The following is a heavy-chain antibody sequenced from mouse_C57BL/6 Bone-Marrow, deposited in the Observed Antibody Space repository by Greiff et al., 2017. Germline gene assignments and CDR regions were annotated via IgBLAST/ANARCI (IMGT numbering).Heavy chain of an antibody. V-gene: IGHV1-39*01. CDR1: GYSFTDYN. Sequence: EVQRVESGPELVKPGASVKISCKASGYSFTDYNMNWVKQSNGKSLEWIGVINPNNGTTSYNQKFKGKATLPVDQSSSTAYMQLNSLTSEDSAVYYCARVYYGKRYYAMDYWGQGTSGTVSS. CDR2: INPNNGTT. CDR3: ARVYYGKRYYAMDY. J-gene: IGHJ4*01. D-gene: IGHD2-1*01.